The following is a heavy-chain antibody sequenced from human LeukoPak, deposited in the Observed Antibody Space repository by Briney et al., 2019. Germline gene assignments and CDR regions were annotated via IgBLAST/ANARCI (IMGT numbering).Heavy chain of an antibody. CDR1: GFTFDGYG. CDR2: IYSGGST. V-gene: IGHV3-53*01. J-gene: IGHJ6*02. CDR3: ARKAWRGMDV. Sequence: PGGSLRLSCAAAGFTFDGYGMSWVRQAPGKGLEWVSVIYSGGSTYHADSVKGRFTVSRDNSKNTLYLQMNSLRAEDTAVYYCARKAWRGMDVWGQGTTITVSS.